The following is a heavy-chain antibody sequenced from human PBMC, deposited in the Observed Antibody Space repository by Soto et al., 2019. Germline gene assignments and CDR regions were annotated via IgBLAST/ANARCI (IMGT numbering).Heavy chain of an antibody. CDR3: AKDLIVGATSYYYGMDV. V-gene: IGHV3-23*01. CDR1: GLTFSSYA. J-gene: IGHJ6*02. CDR2: ISGSGGST. Sequence: EVQLLESGGALVQPGGSLRLSCAASGLTFSSYAMSWVRQAPGKGLEWVSAISGSGGSTYYADSVKGRSTISRDNSKNTLYLQMNSLRAEDTAVYYCAKDLIVGATSYYYGMDVWGQGTTVTVSS. D-gene: IGHD1-26*01.